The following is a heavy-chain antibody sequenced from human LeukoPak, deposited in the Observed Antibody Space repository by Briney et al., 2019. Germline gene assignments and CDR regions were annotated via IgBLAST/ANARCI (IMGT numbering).Heavy chain of an antibody. CDR2: IKSKTDGGTT. V-gene: IGHV3-15*01. CDR1: GFTFSNAW. CDR3: TTDLDSRRQPTSKWLRFQGRTDY. D-gene: IGHD5-12*01. Sequence: PGGSLRLSCAASGFTFSNAWMSWVRQAPGKGLEWVGRIKSKTDGGTTDYAAPVKGRFTISRDDSKNTLYLQMNSLKTEDTAVYYCTTDLDSRRQPTSKWLRFQGRTDYWGQGTLVTVSS. J-gene: IGHJ4*02.